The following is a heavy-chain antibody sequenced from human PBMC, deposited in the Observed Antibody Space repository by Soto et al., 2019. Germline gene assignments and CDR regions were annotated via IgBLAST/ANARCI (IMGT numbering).Heavy chain of an antibody. CDR3: SRAHYGDYGYGMDV. V-gene: IGHV4-30-2*01. D-gene: IGHD4-17*01. Sequence: QLQLQESGSGLVKPSQTLSLTCAVSGGSISSGGYSWSWIRQPPGKGLEWIGYIYHSGSTYYNPSLKSRVTISVDRSKNQFSLKLSSVTAADTAVYYCSRAHYGDYGYGMDVWGQGTTVTVSS. CDR1: GGSISSGGYS. J-gene: IGHJ6*02. CDR2: IYHSGST.